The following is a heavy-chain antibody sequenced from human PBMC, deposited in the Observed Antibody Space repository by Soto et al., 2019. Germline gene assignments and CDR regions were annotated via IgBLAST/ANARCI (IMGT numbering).Heavy chain of an antibody. J-gene: IGHJ5*02. V-gene: IGHV1-69*08. CDR1: GGTFSSYT. CDR2: IIPILGIA. CDR3: ARDCIAAACWFDP. D-gene: IGHD6-13*01. Sequence: QVQLVQSGAEVKKPGSSVKVSCKASGGTFSSYTISWVRQAPGQGLEWMGRIIPILGIANYAQKFQGRVRITADKSTSKACMELSRLRSEDTAVYYCARDCIAAACWFDPWGQGTLVTVSS.